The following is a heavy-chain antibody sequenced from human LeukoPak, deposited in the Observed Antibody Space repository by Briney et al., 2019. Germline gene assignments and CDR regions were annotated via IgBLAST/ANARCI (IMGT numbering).Heavy chain of an antibody. CDR3: ANGYDFWSGYYNY. J-gene: IGHJ4*02. Sequence: GGSLRLSCAASGFTFSSYSMNWVRQAPGKGLEWVSSISSSSSYIYYADSVKGRFAISRDNAKNSLYLQMNSLRAEDTAVYYCANGYDFWSGYYNYWGQGTLVTVSS. V-gene: IGHV3-21*04. CDR1: GFTFSSYS. CDR2: ISSSSSYI. D-gene: IGHD3-3*01.